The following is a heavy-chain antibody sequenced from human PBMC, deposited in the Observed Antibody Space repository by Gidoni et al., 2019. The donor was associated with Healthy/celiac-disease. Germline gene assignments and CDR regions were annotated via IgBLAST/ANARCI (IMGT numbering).Heavy chain of an antibody. CDR1: GFTCSSYA. CDR2: ISGSGGSS. J-gene: IGHJ4*02. Sequence: EVQLLESGGGLVQTGGSLRLSCAAYGFTCSSYAMSWVRQAPGKGLEWVSAISGSGGSSYYADSVKGRFTISRDNSKNTMYLPMNSLSAEATAVYYCANGGERQLVYLIYWGQGTLVTVSS. D-gene: IGHD6-6*01. V-gene: IGHV3-23*01. CDR3: ANGGERQLVYLIY.